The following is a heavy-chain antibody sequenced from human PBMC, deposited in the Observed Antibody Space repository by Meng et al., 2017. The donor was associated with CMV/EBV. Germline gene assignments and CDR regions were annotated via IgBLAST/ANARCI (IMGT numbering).Heavy chain of an antibody. CDR2: ISSSSSTI. CDR1: GFTFSSYS. CDR3: AREDIVVVPAAIRDYYYYYGMDV. V-gene: IGHV3-48*04. J-gene: IGHJ6*02. D-gene: IGHD2-2*02. Sequence: GGSLRLSCAASGFTFSSYSMNWVRQAPGKGLEWVSYISSSSSTIYYADSVKGRFTISRDNAKNSLYLQMNSLRAEDTAVYYCAREDIVVVPAAIRDYYYYYGMDVWGQGTTVTVSS.